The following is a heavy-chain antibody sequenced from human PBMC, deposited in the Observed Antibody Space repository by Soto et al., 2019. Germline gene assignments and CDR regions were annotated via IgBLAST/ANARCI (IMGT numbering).Heavy chain of an antibody. D-gene: IGHD3-22*01. CDR1: GGSFSGYY. J-gene: IGHJ5*02. CDR3: ARGRWTYYYDSSGYYYGWFDP. Sequence: SETLSLTGAVYGGSFSGYYCSWIRQPPWKGLEWIGEINHSGITNYNPSLKSRVTISVDTSKNQFSLKLSSVAAADTAVYYCARGRWTYYYDSSGYYYGWFDPCGQWTLVTFSS. V-gene: IGHV4-34*01. CDR2: INHSGIT.